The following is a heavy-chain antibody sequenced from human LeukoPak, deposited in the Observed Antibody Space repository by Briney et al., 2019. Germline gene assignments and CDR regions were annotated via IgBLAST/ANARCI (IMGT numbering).Heavy chain of an antibody. CDR3: ARGGGTFDI. CDR1: GFTFSTYS. V-gene: IGHV3-21*01. CDR2: ISTSSNT. Sequence: GGSLRLSCAASGFTFSTYSMNWVRQAPGKGLEYVSFISTSSNTYYADSVKGRFTISRENAKNSLFLQMDSLRAEDTAVYYCARGGGTFDIWGPGTIVTVSS. D-gene: IGHD5-12*01. J-gene: IGHJ3*02.